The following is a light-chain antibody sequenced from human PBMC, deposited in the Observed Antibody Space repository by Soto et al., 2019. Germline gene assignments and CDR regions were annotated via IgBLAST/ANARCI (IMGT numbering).Light chain of an antibody. V-gene: IGKV3-15*01. CDR2: DAS. Sequence: EIVMTQSPATLSVSPGDRAALSCRASQSVGTNFAWYQQKPGQAPRLLIYDASSRATGVPTRFSGSGSGTEFTLTISILQSEDFAVYYCQQYYHWPPNYTFGQGTKLEIK. CDR3: QQYYHWPPNYT. J-gene: IGKJ2*01. CDR1: QSVGTN.